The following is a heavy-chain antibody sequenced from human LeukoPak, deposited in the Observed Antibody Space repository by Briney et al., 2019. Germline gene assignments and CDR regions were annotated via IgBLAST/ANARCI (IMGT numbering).Heavy chain of an antibody. Sequence: GGSLRLSCAASGFTFSSYGMSWVRQAPGKGLEWVSAISGSGGSTYYADSVKGRFTISRDNSKNTLYLQMNSLRAEDTAVYYCAKLVAVAGDPVGDFDYWGQGTLVTVSS. V-gene: IGHV3-23*01. CDR1: GFTFSSYG. CDR2: ISGSGGST. J-gene: IGHJ4*02. CDR3: AKLVAVAGDPVGDFDY. D-gene: IGHD6-19*01.